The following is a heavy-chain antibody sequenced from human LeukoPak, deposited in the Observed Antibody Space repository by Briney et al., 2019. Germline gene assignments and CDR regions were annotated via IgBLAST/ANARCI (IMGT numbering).Heavy chain of an antibody. CDR3: AGNYEGQGVVAAH. CDR1: GHPFYKYG. CDR2: VSVYNGNT. Sequence: ASVKVSCKVSGHPFYKYGINWVRQAPGHGLEWLGWVSVYNGNTNNVQTLQGRLTMTTDVSTSTAYMELRSLRSDDTAVYYCAGNYEGQGVVAAHWGQGTLVTVSS. V-gene: IGHV1-18*01. D-gene: IGHD3-16*01. J-gene: IGHJ4*02.